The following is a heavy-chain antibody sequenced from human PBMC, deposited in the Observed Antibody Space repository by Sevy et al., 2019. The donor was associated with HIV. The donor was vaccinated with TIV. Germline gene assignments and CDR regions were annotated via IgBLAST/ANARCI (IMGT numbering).Heavy chain of an antibody. CDR2: IKNNGATK. Sequence: GGSLRLSCAASGFSFSIYSMNWVRQAPGKGLEWLSSIKNNGATKYYAESVKGRFTISSDNAKNSLYLQMDSLRDEDTAFYYCARDTTVTRIFNYWGQGTLVTVSS. J-gene: IGHJ4*02. D-gene: IGHD3-3*02. CDR3: ARDTTVTRIFNY. CDR1: GFSFSIYS. V-gene: IGHV3-48*02.